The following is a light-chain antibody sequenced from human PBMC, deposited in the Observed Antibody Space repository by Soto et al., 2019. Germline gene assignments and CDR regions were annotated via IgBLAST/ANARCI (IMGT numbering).Light chain of an antibody. CDR3: HQYGTSPYT. Sequence: EIVMTQSPATLSVSPGERATLSCRASQSVSTNYLAWYQQKPGQSPRLLIYGATSRATGIPDRFSGSGSGTDFILTISRLEPEDFAVYFCHQYGTSPYTFAQGTKVDIK. J-gene: IGKJ2*01. CDR1: QSVSTNY. CDR2: GAT. V-gene: IGKV3-20*01.